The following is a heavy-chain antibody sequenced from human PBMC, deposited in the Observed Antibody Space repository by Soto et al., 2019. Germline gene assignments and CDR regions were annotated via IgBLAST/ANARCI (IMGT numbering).Heavy chain of an antibody. D-gene: IGHD6-6*01. CDR1: GGSISSGGYS. CDR3: ASGSHVPHY. Sequence: QLQLQESGSGLVKPSQTLSLTCAVSGGSISSGGYSWSWIRQPPGKGLEWIGYISHSGSTYYNPSLKSRVTISVDRSKNPFSLKLSSVTAADTAMYSCASGSHVPHYWGQGTLVTVSS. CDR2: ISHSGST. J-gene: IGHJ4*02. V-gene: IGHV4-30-2*01.